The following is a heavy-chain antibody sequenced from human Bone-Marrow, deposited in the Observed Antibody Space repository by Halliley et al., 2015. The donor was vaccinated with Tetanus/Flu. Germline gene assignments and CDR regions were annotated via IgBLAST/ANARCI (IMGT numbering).Heavy chain of an antibody. CDR3: AKGGDYDSSGYYGAFDI. J-gene: IGHJ3*02. V-gene: IGHV3-30*18. D-gene: IGHD3-22*01. Sequence: ISYDGSNKDYADSVKGRFTISRDNSKNTLYLQMNSRGAEEAAVYCCAKGGDYDSSGYYGAFDIWGQGTMVAVSS. CDR2: ISYDGSNK.